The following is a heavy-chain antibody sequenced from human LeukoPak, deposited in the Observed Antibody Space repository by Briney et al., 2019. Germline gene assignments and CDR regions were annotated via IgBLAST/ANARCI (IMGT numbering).Heavy chain of an antibody. D-gene: IGHD3-9*01. Sequence: GGSLRLPCAASGFTFSTYGMHWVRKAQGQGLEWVAFIRYDGSNKYYADSVKGRFTISRDNSKNTLYLQMNSLRAEDTAMYYCAKMGEGDYDILTDYRGQGTLVTVSS. J-gene: IGHJ4*02. V-gene: IGHV3-30*02. CDR3: AKMGEGDYDILTDY. CDR2: IRYDGSNK. CDR1: GFTFSTYG.